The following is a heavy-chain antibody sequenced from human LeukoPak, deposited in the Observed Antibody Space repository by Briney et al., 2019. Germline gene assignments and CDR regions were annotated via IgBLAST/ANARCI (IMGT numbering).Heavy chain of an antibody. CDR1: GYTFTGYY. CDR3: ARAVIAARPKYYYYMDV. V-gene: IGHV1-2*02. D-gene: IGHD6-6*01. CDR2: INPNSGGA. J-gene: IGHJ6*03. Sequence: ASVKVSCKASGYTFTGYYMHWVRQAPGQGLEWMGWINPNSGGANYAQKFQGRVTMTRDTSISTAYMELSRLRSDDTAVYYCARAVIAARPKYYYYMDVWGKGTTVTVSS.